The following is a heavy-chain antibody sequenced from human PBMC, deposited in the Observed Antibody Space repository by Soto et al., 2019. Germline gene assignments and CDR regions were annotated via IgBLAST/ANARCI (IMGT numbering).Heavy chain of an antibody. J-gene: IGHJ6*02. CDR3: ARRPIVVVPAAMSGMDV. CDR2: IDPSDSYT. D-gene: IGHD2-2*01. CDR1: GYSFTSYW. V-gene: IGHV5-10-1*01. Sequence: GESLKISCKGSGYSFTSYWISWVRQMPGKVLEWMGRIDPSDSYTNYSPSFQGHVTISADKSISTAYLQWSSLKASDTAMYYCARRPIVVVPAAMSGMDVWGQGTTVTVSS.